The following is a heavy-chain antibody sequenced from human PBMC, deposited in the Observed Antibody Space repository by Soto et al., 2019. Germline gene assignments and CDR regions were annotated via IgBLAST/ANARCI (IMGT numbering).Heavy chain of an antibody. V-gene: IGHV3-23*01. CDR3: TKAGGDRLLSYVYFFYYGVAV. CDR1: GFTFTDYA. D-gene: IGHD2-2*01. Sequence: GGSLSLSCEASGFTFTDYAISWVRQPPLKRLEWVSSSAGVDNRACYEAAVQGRFTISRANSRNTLCRHLNSLGAEDTAISYFTKAGGDRLLSYVYFFYYGVAVWGQGTMVTVSS. J-gene: IGHJ6*02. CDR2: SAGVDNRA.